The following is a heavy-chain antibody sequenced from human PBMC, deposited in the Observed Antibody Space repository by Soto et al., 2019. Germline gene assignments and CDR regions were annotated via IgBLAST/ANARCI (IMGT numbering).Heavy chain of an antibody. Sequence: EVQLLDSGGGLVQPGRSLRLSCAASGFTFSNYDMSWVRQAPGKGLEWVSSISGSGSTTYYTASVKGRFTISRDNSKSRLSLHMDRLRAEDTAIYYCAKTAAPRGAYYFDYWGQGTLLTVSS. V-gene: IGHV3-23*01. D-gene: IGHD2-2*01. CDR3: AKTAAPRGAYYFDY. CDR1: GFTFSNYD. CDR2: ISGSGSTT. J-gene: IGHJ4*02.